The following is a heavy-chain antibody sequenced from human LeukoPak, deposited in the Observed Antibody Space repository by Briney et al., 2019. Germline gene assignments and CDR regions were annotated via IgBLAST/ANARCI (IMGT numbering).Heavy chain of an antibody. J-gene: IGHJ4*02. V-gene: IGHV1-18*01. Sequence: GASVKVSCKASGYTFTSYGISWVRQAPGQGLEWMGWISAYNGNTNYAQKPQGRVTMTTDTSTSTAYMELRSLRSDDTAVYYCARDGLMISGSYPYFDYWGQGTLVTVSS. CDR1: GYTFTSYG. D-gene: IGHD1-26*01. CDR3: ARDGLMISGSYPYFDY. CDR2: ISAYNGNT.